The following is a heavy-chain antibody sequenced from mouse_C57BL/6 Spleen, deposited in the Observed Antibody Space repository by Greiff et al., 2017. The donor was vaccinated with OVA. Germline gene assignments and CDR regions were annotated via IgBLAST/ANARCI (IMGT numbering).Heavy chain of an antibody. CDR3: ARDGGSSAWYFDV. CDR2: IYPGSGNT. CDR1: GYSFTSYY. Sequence: VQLQQSGPELVKPGASVKISCKASGYSFTSYYIHWVKQRPGQGLEWIGWIYPGSGNTKYNEKFKGKATLTADTSSSTAYMQLSSLTSEDSAVYYCARDGGSSAWYFDVWGTGTTVTVSS. V-gene: IGHV1-66*01. D-gene: IGHD1-1*01. J-gene: IGHJ1*03.